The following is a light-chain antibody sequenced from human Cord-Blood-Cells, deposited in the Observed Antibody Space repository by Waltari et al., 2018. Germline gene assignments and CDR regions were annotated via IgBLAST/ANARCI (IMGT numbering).Light chain of an antibody. Sequence: DLVMTQSPGSLDVSLGARATIYCTSSQSVLYSSNNKNYLAWYQQKPGQPPKLLIYWASTRESGVPDRFSGSGSGTDFTLTISSLQAEDVAVYYCQQYYSTPHTFGQGTKLEIK. CDR2: WAS. CDR1: QSVLYSSNNKNY. CDR3: QQYYSTPHT. V-gene: IGKV4-1*01. J-gene: IGKJ2*01.